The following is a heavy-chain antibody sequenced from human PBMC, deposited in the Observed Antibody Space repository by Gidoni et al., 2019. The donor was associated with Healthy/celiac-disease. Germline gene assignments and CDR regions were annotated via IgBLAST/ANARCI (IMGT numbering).Heavy chain of an antibody. Sequence: EVQLVESGGGLVKPGGSLRLSCAASGFTFSSYSMNWVRQAPGKGLEWVSSISSSSSYIYYADSVKGRFTISRDNAKNSLYLQMNSLRAEDTAVYYCARGEGYCSSTSCYLTGWGQGTLVTVSS. CDR1: GFTFSSYS. CDR2: ISSSSSYI. J-gene: IGHJ4*02. V-gene: IGHV3-21*01. D-gene: IGHD2-2*01. CDR3: ARGEGYCSSTSCYLTG.